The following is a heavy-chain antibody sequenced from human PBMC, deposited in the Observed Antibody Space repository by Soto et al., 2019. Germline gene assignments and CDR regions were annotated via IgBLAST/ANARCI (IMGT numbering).Heavy chain of an antibody. D-gene: IGHD3-10*01. V-gene: IGHV3-15*07. CDR2: IKSKTDGGAT. J-gene: IGHJ6*02. Sequence: GGSLRLSCAASGFTFSNAWMNWVRQAPGKGLEWVGRIKSKTDGGATDYAAPVKGRFTISRDDSKNTLYLQMNSLKTEDTAVYYCTTDFGAPDYYGSGSYSRTPYYYYGMDVWGQGTTVTVSS. CDR1: GFTFSNAW. CDR3: TTDFGAPDYYGSGSYSRTPYYYYGMDV.